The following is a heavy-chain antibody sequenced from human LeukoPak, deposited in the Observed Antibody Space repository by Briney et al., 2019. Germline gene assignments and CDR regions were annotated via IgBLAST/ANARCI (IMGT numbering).Heavy chain of an antibody. Sequence: PGGSLRLSCEPSGFPFSSYWMLWVRQAPGKGLVWVSRISGDGTIKTYADFVRGRFTISRDNTKNTLYLQMNSLRVEDTAIYFCSSSQFDYWGQGVLVTVSS. V-gene: IGHV3-74*03. CDR2: ISGDGTIK. CDR1: GFPFSSYW. J-gene: IGHJ4*02. CDR3: SSSQFDY.